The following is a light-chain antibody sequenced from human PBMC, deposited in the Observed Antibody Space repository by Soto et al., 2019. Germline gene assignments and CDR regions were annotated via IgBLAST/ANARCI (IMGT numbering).Light chain of an antibody. CDR2: DAS. CDR3: QQYNSLST. V-gene: IGKV1-5*01. CDR1: QSISSW. J-gene: IGKJ2*02. Sequence: DIQMTQSPSILSASVGDRVTITCRASQSISSWLAWYQQKPGKAPKLLIYDASSLESGVPSRFSGSGSGTEFTLTISSLQPDDFATYYCQQYNSLSTFGQGTKLEIK.